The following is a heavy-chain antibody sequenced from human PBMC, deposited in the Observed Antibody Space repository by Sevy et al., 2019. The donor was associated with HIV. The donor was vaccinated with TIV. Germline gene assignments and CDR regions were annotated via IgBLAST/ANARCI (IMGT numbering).Heavy chain of an antibody. V-gene: IGHV3-30*04. Sequence: GGSLRLSCTVSGFIFSNFAMDWVRQAPGKGLEWVAVTSYDGSHKYYADSVKGRFTVSRDNSRNILSLEMSSLTRDDTAVYYRARGENDDEFFQYWGQGTLVTVSS. CDR1: GFIFSNFA. D-gene: IGHD1-26*01. CDR3: ARGENDDEFFQY. CDR2: TSYDGSHK. J-gene: IGHJ1*01.